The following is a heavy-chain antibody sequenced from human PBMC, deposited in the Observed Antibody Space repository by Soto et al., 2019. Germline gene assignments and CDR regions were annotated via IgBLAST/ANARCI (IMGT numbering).Heavy chain of an antibody. Sequence: GGSLRLSCAASGFTFSSYAMHWVRQAPGKGLEWVAVISYDGSNKYYADSVKGRFTISRDNSKNTLYLQMNSLRAEDTAVYYCAREGSVAGNSGYFQHWGQGTLVTVSS. V-gene: IGHV3-30-3*01. J-gene: IGHJ1*01. CDR2: ISYDGSNK. CDR1: GFTFSSYA. CDR3: AREGSVAGNSGYFQH. D-gene: IGHD6-19*01.